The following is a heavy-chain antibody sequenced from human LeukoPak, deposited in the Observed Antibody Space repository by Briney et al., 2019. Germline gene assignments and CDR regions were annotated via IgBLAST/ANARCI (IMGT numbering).Heavy chain of an antibody. CDR3: AKGIVVVVAATHFDY. CDR1: GFTFSSYS. Sequence: GGSLRLSCAASGFTFSSYSMNWVRQAPGKGLEWVSSISSSSSYIYYADSVKGRFTISRDNSKNTLYLQMNSLRAEDTAVYYCAKGIVVVVAATHFDYWGQGTLVTVSS. J-gene: IGHJ4*02. CDR2: ISSSSSYI. V-gene: IGHV3-21*04. D-gene: IGHD2-15*01.